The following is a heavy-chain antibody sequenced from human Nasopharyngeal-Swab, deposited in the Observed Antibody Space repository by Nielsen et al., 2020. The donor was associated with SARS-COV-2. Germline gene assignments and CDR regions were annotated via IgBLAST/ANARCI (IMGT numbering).Heavy chain of an antibody. CDR3: ARNDFWSGYYKVPMDV. CDR2: IKQDGSEK. D-gene: IGHD3-3*01. J-gene: IGHJ6*03. V-gene: IGHV3-7*03. Sequence: WIRQPPGKGLEWVANIKQDGSEKYYVDSVKGRFTISRDNAKNSLYLQMNSLRAEDTAVYYWARNDFWSGYYKVPMDVWGKGTTVTVSS.